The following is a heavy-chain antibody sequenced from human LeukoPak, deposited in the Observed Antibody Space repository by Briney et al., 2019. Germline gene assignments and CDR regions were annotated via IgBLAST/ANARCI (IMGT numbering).Heavy chain of an antibody. CDR2: ISSNGATT. Sequence: PGGSLRLSCAASGFSFSNYAMHWVRQAPGKGLEFVSAISSNGATTYYANSVKGRFTVSRDSSKSTLFLQMGSLTTEDMAVYYCARPIQDSGILRGLVYWGQGILVTVSS. CDR1: GFSFSNYA. J-gene: IGHJ4*02. D-gene: IGHD3-10*01. V-gene: IGHV3-64*01. CDR3: ARPIQDSGILRGLVY.